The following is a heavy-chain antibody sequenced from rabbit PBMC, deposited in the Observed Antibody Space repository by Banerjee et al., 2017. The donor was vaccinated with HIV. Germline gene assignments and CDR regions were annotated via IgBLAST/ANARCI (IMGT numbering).Heavy chain of an antibody. CDR2: IYAGSSGDT. V-gene: IGHV1S40*01. D-gene: IGHD6-1*01. Sequence: QSLEESGGDLVKPGASLTLTCTASGFSFSSSYWIWWVRQAPGKGLEWIGYIYAGSSGDTWYASWAKGRFTISKTSSTTVTLQMTSLTAADTATYFCARDPDAGYVADGYAKDLWGPGTLVTVS. CDR3: ARDPDAGYVADGYAKDL. CDR1: GFSFSSSYW. J-gene: IGHJ4*01.